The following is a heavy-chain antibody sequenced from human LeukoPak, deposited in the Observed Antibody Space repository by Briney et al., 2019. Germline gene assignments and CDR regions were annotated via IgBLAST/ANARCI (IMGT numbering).Heavy chain of an antibody. CDR3: ARSSRSYYSYMDV. Sequence: PSETLSLTCAVYGGSFSGYYWSWIRQPPGKGLEWIGEINHSGSTNYNPSLKSRVTISVDTSKNQFSLKLSSVTAADTAVYYCARSSRSYYSYMDVWGKGTTVTVSS. D-gene: IGHD6-25*01. CDR1: GGSFSGYY. J-gene: IGHJ6*03. CDR2: INHSGST. V-gene: IGHV4-34*01.